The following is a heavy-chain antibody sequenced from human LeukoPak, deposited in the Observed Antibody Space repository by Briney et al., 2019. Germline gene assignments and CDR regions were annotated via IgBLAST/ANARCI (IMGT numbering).Heavy chain of an antibody. D-gene: IGHD1-26*01. J-gene: IGHJ3*02. V-gene: IGHV4-4*07. CDR3: ARTWEDAFDI. Sequence: SETLSLTCSVSGGSISDYYWNWIRQPAGKGLEWIGRLYTSGNTDYNPSLKSRVTLSRDTSKNQFSLRLNSVTAADTAVYYCARTWEDAFDIWGQGTLVTVPS. CDR2: LYTSGNT. CDR1: GGSISDYY.